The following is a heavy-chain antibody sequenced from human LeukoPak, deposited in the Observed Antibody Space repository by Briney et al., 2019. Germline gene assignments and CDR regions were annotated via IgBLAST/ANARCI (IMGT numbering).Heavy chain of an antibody. CDR1: GFSLTTSGRC. CDR3: ARIVVSAVKGNYFDY. V-gene: IGHV2-70*11. CDR2: IDWGDDR. Sequence: ESGPTLVKPTQTLTLTCTFSGFSLTTSGRCGSWIRQPPGQALEWLARIDWGDDRHYSTSLKTRLTISKDTSKNQVVLRMSNMDPVDTATYYCARIVVSAVKGNYFDYWGQGALVTVYS. J-gene: IGHJ4*02. D-gene: IGHD2-2*01.